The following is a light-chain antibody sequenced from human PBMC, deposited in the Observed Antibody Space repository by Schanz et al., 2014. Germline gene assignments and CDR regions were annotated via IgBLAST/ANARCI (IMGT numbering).Light chain of an antibody. CDR1: QSVSSSY. CDR3: QHRSYWRGT. Sequence: EIVLTQSPGTLSLSPGERGTLSCRASQSVSSSYLAWYQQKPGQAPRLLIYGASSRATGIPDRFSGSGSGSDFTLTISRLAPEDFAFYYCQHRSYWRGTFGQGTKLEIK. V-gene: IGKV3D-20*02. J-gene: IGKJ2*02. CDR2: GAS.